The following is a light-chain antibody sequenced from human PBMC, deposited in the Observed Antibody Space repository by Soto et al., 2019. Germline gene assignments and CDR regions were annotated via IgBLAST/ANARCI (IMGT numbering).Light chain of an antibody. CDR3: AAWDDRLSGRV. V-gene: IGLV1-47*01. CDR1: SSNIGSNY. CDR2: RNN. J-gene: IGLJ1*01. Sequence: QSVLTQPPSASGTPGQRVTISCSGSSSNIGSNYVYWYQQLPGTAPKLLIYRNNQRPSGVPDRFSGSKSGPSASLAISGLRSEDEADYYCAAWDDRLSGRVFGTGTKLTVL.